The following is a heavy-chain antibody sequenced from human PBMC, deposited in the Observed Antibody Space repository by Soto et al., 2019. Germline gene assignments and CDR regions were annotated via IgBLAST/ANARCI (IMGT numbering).Heavy chain of an antibody. Sequence: EVQLLESGGGLVQPGGSLRLSCAASGFTFTRSSMTWVRQAPGKGLEWVATIATSVDSAYYADSVKGRFTISRDNSENTLFLQMNSLRAEGTAVYDCVEASFSGYGSGSSCYAPGFDAFDIWGQGTMVTVSS. J-gene: IGHJ3*02. CDR3: VEASFSGYGSGSSCYAPGFDAFDI. D-gene: IGHD2-15*01. V-gene: IGHV3-23*01. CDR1: GFTFTRSS. CDR2: IATSVDSA.